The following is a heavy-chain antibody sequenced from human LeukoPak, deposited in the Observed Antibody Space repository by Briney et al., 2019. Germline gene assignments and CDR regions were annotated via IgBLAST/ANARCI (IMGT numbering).Heavy chain of an antibody. CDR3: ARDGYYYYGMDV. V-gene: IGHV3-21*01. CDR1: GFTFSSYS. CDR2: IGSSSTYI. J-gene: IGHJ6*02. Sequence: GGSLRLSYAASGFTFSSYSMNWVRQAPGKGLEWVSSIGSSSTYIYYADSVKGRFTISRDNAKKTLYLQMDSLRVDDTAVYYCARDGYYYYGMDVWGRGTTVTVSS.